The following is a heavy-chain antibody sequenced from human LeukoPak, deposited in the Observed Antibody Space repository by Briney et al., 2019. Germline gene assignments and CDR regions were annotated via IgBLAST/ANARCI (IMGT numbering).Heavy chain of an antibody. CDR3: ARLRLWFGELQFDY. CDR2: ISSTSSTI. Sequence: GGSLRLSCAASGFTFSSYEMNWVRQAPGKGLEWVSYISSTSSTIYYADSVKGRFTISRDNAKNSLYLQMNSLRAADTAVYYCARLRLWFGELQFDYWGQGTLVTVSS. J-gene: IGHJ4*02. CDR1: GFTFSSYE. V-gene: IGHV3-48*03. D-gene: IGHD3-10*01.